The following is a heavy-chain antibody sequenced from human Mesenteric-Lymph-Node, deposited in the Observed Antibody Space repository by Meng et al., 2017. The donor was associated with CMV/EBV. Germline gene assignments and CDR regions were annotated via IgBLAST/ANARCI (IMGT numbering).Heavy chain of an antibody. J-gene: IGHJ4*02. CDR2: ISSSSSYI. Sequence: GESLKISCAASGFTFSSYSMNWVRQAPGKGLEWVSSISSSSSYIFYADSVKGRFTISRDNAKNTLFLQMNSLRAEDTAVYYCAKGSHSSGHYYSFDYWGQGTLVTVSS. D-gene: IGHD3-22*01. CDR1: GFTFSSYS. V-gene: IGHV3-21*01. CDR3: AKGSHSSGHYYSFDY.